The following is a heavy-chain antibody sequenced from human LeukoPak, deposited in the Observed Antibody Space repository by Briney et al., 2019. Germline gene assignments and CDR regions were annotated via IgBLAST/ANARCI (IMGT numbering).Heavy chain of an antibody. CDR2: IIAIFGTA. CDR1: GGTFSSYA. J-gene: IGHJ4*02. CDR3: ARDRAMYSSSWSNFDY. V-gene: IGHV1-69*13. Sequence: GASGKVSCKASGGTFSSYAISWVRQAPGQGLEWMGGIIAIFGTAKYAQKFQGRVTITADESTSTAYMELSSLRSEDTAVYYCARDRAMYSSSWSNFDYWGQGTLVTVSS. D-gene: IGHD6-13*01.